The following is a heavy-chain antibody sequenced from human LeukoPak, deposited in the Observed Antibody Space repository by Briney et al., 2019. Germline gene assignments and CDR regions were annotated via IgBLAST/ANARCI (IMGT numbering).Heavy chain of an antibody. CDR2: ISWNSGST. D-gene: IGHD3/OR15-3a*01. J-gene: IGHJ6*02. CDR1: GFTFDDCA. Sequence: PGGSLRLSCAASGFTFDDCAMYWVRQSPGKGLEWVSGISWNSGSTGYADSVRGRFTISRDNAKKSLYLQMNSLRDEDTALYYCAKDQVTFGIYDYGMDVWGQGTKVTVSS. V-gene: IGHV3-9*01. CDR3: AKDQVTFGIYDYGMDV.